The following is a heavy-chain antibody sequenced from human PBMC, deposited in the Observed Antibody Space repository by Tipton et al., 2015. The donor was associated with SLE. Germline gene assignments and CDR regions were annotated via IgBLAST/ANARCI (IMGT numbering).Heavy chain of an antibody. V-gene: IGHV3-74*01. J-gene: IGHJ4*02. CDR3: ARDRLYYDLDY. Sequence: GSLRLSCAASGFTFSSDWMHWVRRAPGMGLVWVSRINSDGRSTSYADSVKGRFTISRDNANNTLYLQMNSLRAADTAMYYCARDRLYYDLDYWGQGTLVAVSS. CDR1: GFTFSSDW. CDR2: INSDGRST. D-gene: IGHD2-8*01.